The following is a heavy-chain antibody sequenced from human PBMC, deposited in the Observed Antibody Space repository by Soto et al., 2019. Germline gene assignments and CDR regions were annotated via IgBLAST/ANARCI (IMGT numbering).Heavy chain of an antibody. Sequence: PGGSLRLSCAASGFTVSSNYMSWVRQAPGKGLEWVSVIYSGGSTYYADSVKGRFTISRDNSKNTLYLQMNSLRAEDTAVYYCARDSSQSFGLGYCSGVRCYPYYWGQGTLVTVSS. CDR2: IYSGGST. V-gene: IGHV3-66*01. J-gene: IGHJ4*02. CDR1: GFTVSSNY. CDR3: ARDSSQSFGLGYCSGVRCYPYY. D-gene: IGHD2-15*01.